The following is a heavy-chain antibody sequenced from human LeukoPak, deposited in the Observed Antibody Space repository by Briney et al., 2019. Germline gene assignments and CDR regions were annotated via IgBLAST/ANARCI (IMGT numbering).Heavy chain of an antibody. V-gene: IGHV1-2*06. CDR3: ARLGYCSGGSCYH. Sequence: GASVKVSCKASGYTFTGYYMHWVRQAPGQGLEWMGRINPNSGGTNYAQKFQGRVTMTRDTSISTAYMELSRLRSDDTAVYYCARLGYCSGGSCYHWGQGTLVTVSS. J-gene: IGHJ5*02. D-gene: IGHD2-15*01. CDR1: GYTFTGYY. CDR2: INPNSGGT.